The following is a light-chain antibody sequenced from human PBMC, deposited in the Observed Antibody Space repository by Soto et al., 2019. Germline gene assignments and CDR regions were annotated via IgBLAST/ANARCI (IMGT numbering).Light chain of an antibody. V-gene: IGKV1-5*01. CDR1: QSISSW. CDR2: DAS. Sequence: DIQMTQSPSTLYASVGDRVTITCRASQSISSWLAWYQQKPGKAPKLLIFDASSLESGVPSRFSVSVSGTEFTLTLSSLQPDDFASYYCQQYNSYPWTFGQGTKVEIK. J-gene: IGKJ1*01. CDR3: QQYNSYPWT.